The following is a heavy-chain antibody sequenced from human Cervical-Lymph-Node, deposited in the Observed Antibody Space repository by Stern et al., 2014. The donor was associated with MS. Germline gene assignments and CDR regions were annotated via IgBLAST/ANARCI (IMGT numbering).Heavy chain of an antibody. CDR3: ARGELKEGLVRGMDV. D-gene: IGHD1-26*01. J-gene: IGHJ6*02. CDR2: IIPVFGTT. Sequence: VQLVDSGAEVKKPGSSVKVSCKASGGTFSSYAISWVRQAPGQGLEWMGGIIPVFGTTNYTPKFQGKVTITADESTSTAYMELSSLRSEDTAVYYCARGELKEGLVRGMDVWGQGTTVTVSS. CDR1: GGTFSSYA. V-gene: IGHV1-69*01.